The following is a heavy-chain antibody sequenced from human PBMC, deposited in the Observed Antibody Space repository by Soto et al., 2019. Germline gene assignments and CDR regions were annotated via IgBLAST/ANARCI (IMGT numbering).Heavy chain of an antibody. CDR1: GGSISSSNW. V-gene: IGHV4-4*02. CDR2: IYHSGST. CDR3: ARAGNSSSWYGRPYYYGMDV. J-gene: IGHJ6*02. D-gene: IGHD6-13*01. Sequence: SETLSLTCAASGGSISSSNWWSWVRQPPGKGLEWIGEIYHSGSTNYNPSLKSRVTISVDKSKNQFSLKLSSVTAADTAVYYYARAGNSSSWYGRPYYYGMDVWGQGTTVTVSS.